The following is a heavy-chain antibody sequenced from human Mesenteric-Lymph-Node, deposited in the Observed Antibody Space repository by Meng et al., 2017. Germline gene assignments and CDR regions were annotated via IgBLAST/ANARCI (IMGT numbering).Heavy chain of an antibody. D-gene: IGHD5-12*01. J-gene: IGHJ4*02. CDR1: GGSISSSRHY. CDR2: IYYSGST. V-gene: IGHV4-39*01. Sequence: HPPLPGSGPRLVKPPETPSLTCPFSGGSISSSRHYWGWIRQPPGKGLEWIGSIYYSGSTYYNPSLRSRVTMSLDTSKNQFSLKLSSVTATDTAVYYCARHDGGYGDYFDHWGQGTLVTVSS. CDR3: ARHDGGYGDYFDH.